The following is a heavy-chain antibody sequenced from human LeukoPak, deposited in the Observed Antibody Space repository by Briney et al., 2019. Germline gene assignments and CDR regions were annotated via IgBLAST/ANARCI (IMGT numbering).Heavy chain of an antibody. D-gene: IGHD5-18*01. J-gene: IGHJ4*02. CDR3: AKDPGYTAMVPNYFDY. Sequence: GGSLRLSCAASGFTFSSYAMSWVRQAPGKGLEWVSVISGSGGSTYYADSVKGRFTISRDNSKNTLYLQMNSLRAEDTAVYYCAKDPGYTAMVPNYFDYWGQGTLVTVSS. CDR2: ISGSGGST. V-gene: IGHV3-23*01. CDR1: GFTFSSYA.